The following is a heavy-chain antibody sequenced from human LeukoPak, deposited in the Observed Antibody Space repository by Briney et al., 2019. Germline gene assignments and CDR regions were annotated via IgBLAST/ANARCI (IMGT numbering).Heavy chain of an antibody. Sequence: PGGSLRLSCAASGFTFSSYGMHWVRQAPGKGLEWVAFIRYDGSNKYYADSVKGRFTISRDNSKNTLYLQMNSLRAEDTAVYYCARYCSSTSCPPAPFDYWGQGTLVTVSS. CDR1: GFTFSSYG. CDR3: ARYCSSTSCPPAPFDY. J-gene: IGHJ4*02. CDR2: IRYDGSNK. V-gene: IGHV3-30*02. D-gene: IGHD2-2*01.